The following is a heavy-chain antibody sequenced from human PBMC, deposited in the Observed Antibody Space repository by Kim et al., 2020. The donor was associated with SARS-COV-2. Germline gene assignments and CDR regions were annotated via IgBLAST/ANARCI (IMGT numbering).Heavy chain of an antibody. J-gene: IGHJ4*01. Sequence: GGSLRPSCATSGFTFSNYGMNWVRQAPGKGLEWVAVIWYDGSNKYYADSVKGRFTISRDNSKNMLYLQMDSLRAEDTAVYYCARGDCSSSSCYYFDSWG. V-gene: IGHV3-33*01. D-gene: IGHD2-15*01. CDR3: ARGDCSSSSCYYFDS. CDR1: GFTFSNYG. CDR2: IWYDGSNK.